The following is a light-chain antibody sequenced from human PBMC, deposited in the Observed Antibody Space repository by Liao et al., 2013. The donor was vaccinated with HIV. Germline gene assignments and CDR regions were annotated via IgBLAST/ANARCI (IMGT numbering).Light chain of an antibody. CDR3: QLWDSSSDHPYV. V-gene: IGLV3-1*01. Sequence: SFELIQPPSVSVSPGQTASITCSGDKLGDNFAFWYQQRPGQSPALIIYQDNKRPSGIPERFSGSNSGNTATLSISRVEAGDEADYYCQLWDSSSDHPYVFGTGTQVTVL. J-gene: IGLJ1*01. CDR1: KLGDNF. CDR2: QDN.